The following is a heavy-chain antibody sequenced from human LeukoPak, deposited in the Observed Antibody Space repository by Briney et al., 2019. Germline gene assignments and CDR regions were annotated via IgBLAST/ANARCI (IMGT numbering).Heavy chain of an antibody. CDR3: ARRGEVYYDSSGYPTLFDY. Sequence: PSETLSLTRTVPGGSISSSSYSWGWIRQPPGKGLEWIGSIYYSGSTYYNPSLKSRVTISVDTSKNQFSLKLSSVTAADTAVYYCARRGEVYYDSSGYPTLFDYWGQGTLVTVSS. V-gene: IGHV4-39*01. J-gene: IGHJ4*02. CDR1: GGSISSSSYS. D-gene: IGHD3-22*01. CDR2: IYYSGST.